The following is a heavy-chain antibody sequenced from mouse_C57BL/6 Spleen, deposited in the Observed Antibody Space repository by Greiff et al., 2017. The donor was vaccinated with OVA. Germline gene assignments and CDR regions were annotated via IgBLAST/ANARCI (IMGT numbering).Heavy chain of an antibody. CDR3: AGDSNLYYYAMDY. CDR1: GYSITSGYY. J-gene: IGHJ4*01. D-gene: IGHD2-5*01. CDR2: ISYDGSN. V-gene: IGHV3-6*01. Sequence: EVQLQESGPGLVKPSQSLSLTCSVTGYSITSGYYWNWIRQFPGNQLEWMGYISYDGSNNYNPSLKNRISITRDTSKHQFFLKLNSVTTEDTATYYCAGDSNLYYYAMDYWGQGTSVTVSS.